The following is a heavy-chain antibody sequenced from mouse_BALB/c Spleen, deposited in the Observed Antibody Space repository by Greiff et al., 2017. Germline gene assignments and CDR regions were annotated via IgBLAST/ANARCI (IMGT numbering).Heavy chain of an antibody. J-gene: IGHJ4*01. D-gene: IGHD2-14*01. CDR2: ISSGGSYT. V-gene: IGHV5-9-4*01. CDR3: ARENYRYDEGGAMDY. CDR1: GFTFSSYA. Sequence: DVKLVESGGGLVKPGGSLKLSCAASGFTFSSYAMSWVRQSPEKRLEWVAEISSGGSYTYYPDTVTGRFTISRDNAKNTLYLEMSSLRSEDTAMYYCARENYRYDEGGAMDYWGQGTSVTVSS.